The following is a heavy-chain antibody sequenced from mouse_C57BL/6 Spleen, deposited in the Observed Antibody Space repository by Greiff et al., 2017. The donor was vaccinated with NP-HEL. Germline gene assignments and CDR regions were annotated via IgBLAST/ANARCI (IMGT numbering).Heavy chain of an antibody. CDR1: GFTFSSYA. CDR2: ISDGGSYT. D-gene: IGHD1-1*01. J-gene: IGHJ4*01. CDR3: ASPLLATDAMDY. Sequence: EVKLMESGGGLVKPGGSLKLSCAASGFTFSSYAMSWVRQTPEKRLEWVATISDGGSYTYYPDNVKGRFTISRDNAKNNLYLQMSHLKSEDTAMYYCASPLLATDAMDYWGQGTSVTVSS. V-gene: IGHV5-4*03.